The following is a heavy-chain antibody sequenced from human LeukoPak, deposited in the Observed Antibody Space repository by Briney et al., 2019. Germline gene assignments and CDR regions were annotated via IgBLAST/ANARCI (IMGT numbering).Heavy chain of an antibody. CDR1: GGSISSYY. J-gene: IGHJ4*02. Sequence: SETLSLTCTVSGGSISSYYWSWIRQPPGKGLEWIGYIYYSGSTNYNPSLKSRVTISVDTSKNQFSLKLSSVTAADTAVYYCARLLGYSYGYVVGFDYWGQGTPVTVSS. V-gene: IGHV4-59*08. CDR2: IYYSGST. D-gene: IGHD5-18*01. CDR3: ARLLGYSYGYVVGFDY.